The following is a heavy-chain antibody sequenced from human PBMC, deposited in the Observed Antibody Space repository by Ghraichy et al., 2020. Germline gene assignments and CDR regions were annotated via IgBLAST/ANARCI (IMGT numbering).Heavy chain of an antibody. D-gene: IGHD3-22*01. Sequence: ASVKVSCKASGYTFTGYYMHWVRQAPGQGLEWMGWINPNSGGTNYAQKFQGRVTMTRDTSISTAYMELSRLRSDDTAVYYCARDYDSSGYYSPDDDAFDIWGQGTMVTVSS. CDR3: ARDYDSSGYYSPDDDAFDI. CDR2: INPNSGGT. J-gene: IGHJ3*02. CDR1: GYTFTGYY. V-gene: IGHV1-2*02.